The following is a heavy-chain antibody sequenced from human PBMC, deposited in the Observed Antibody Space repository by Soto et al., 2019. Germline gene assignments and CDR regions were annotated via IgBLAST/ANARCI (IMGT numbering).Heavy chain of an antibody. D-gene: IGHD6-19*01. V-gene: IGHV3-30*18. CDR2: ISHDGSNE. J-gene: IGHJ4*02. CDR1: GFTFSSYG. CDR3: AKYSVAVVGRGGCDY. Sequence: QVQLVESGGGVVQPGRSLRLSCAASGFTFSSYGMHWVRQAPGKGLEWVAVISHDGSNEFYADSVKGRFTISRDNSKNTLYLQMNRMRAEDTAVYYCAKYSVAVVGRGGCDYWGQGTLVTVSS.